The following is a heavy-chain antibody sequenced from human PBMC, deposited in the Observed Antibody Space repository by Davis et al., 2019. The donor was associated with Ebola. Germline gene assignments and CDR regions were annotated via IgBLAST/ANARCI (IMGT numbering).Heavy chain of an antibody. D-gene: IGHD3-22*01. Sequence: PGGSLRLSCTASTFSVEDVWVGWVRQAPGKGLEWVAFIRSEATSQDYGKSVQGRFFISRDDSKNTLYLQMNSLRVDDTAVYFCARDGPNYDVDYWGQGTLVTVSA. CDR1: TFSVEDVW. V-gene: IGHV3-30*02. J-gene: IGHJ4*02. CDR3: ARDGPNYDVDY. CDR2: IRSEATSQ.